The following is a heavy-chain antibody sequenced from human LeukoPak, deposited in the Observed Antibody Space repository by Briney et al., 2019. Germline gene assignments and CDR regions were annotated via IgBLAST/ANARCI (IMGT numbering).Heavy chain of an antibody. Sequence: PSETLSLTCSVSGGSISSSSYDWGWIRQSPEKGLEWIGSIYYSGRAYYNPSLNSRVTISVDTSKKQFSLKLNSVTVADTAVYYCARHITSYYHVDVWGKGTTVTVSS. CDR2: IYYSGRA. J-gene: IGHJ6*03. V-gene: IGHV4-39*01. CDR3: ARHITSYYHVDV. D-gene: IGHD1-14*01. CDR1: GGSISSSSYD.